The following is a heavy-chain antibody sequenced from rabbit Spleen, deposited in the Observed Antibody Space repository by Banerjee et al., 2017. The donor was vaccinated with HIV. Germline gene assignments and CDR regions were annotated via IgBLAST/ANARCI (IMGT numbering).Heavy chain of an antibody. CDR2: IEGGSSGFS. CDR3: ARDSGSSFSSYGMDL. Sequence: QQLEESGGGLVKPGASLTLTCTASGVSFSTNHYMCWVRQAPGKGLEWIACIEGGSSGFSYFASWAKGRFTISKTSSTTVTLQMTSLTAADTATYFCARDSGSSFSSYGMDLWGQGTLVTVS. CDR1: GVSFSTNHY. V-gene: IGHV1S40*01. J-gene: IGHJ6*01. D-gene: IGHD8-1*01.